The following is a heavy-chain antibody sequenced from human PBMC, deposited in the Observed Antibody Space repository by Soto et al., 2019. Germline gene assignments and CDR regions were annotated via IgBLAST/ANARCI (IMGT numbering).Heavy chain of an antibody. CDR3: ARDLETTSSFDY. J-gene: IGHJ4*02. CDR2: IWYDGSNK. D-gene: IGHD4-17*01. Sequence: TWWSLRLSCAASGFTFSSYGMNWVRQAPGKVLEWVAVIWYDGSNKYYADSVKGRFTISRDNSKNTLYLQMNSLRAEDTAVYYCARDLETTSSFDYWGQGTLVTVSS. CDR1: GFTFSSYG. V-gene: IGHV3-33*01.